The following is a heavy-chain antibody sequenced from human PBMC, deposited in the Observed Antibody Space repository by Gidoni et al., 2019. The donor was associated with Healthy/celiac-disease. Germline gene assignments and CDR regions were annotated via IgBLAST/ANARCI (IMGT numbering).Heavy chain of an antibody. CDR1: GGSISSGSYY. CDR3: ARETGYYGSGSQDGMDV. CDR2: IYTSGST. D-gene: IGHD3-10*01. Sequence: QVQLQESGPGLVKPSQTLSLTCTVSGGSISSGSYYWSWIRQPAGKGLEWIGRIYTSGSTNYNPSLKSRVTISVDTSKNQFSLKLSSVTAADTAVYYCARETGYYGSGSQDGMDVWGQGTTVTVSS. J-gene: IGHJ6*02. V-gene: IGHV4-61*02.